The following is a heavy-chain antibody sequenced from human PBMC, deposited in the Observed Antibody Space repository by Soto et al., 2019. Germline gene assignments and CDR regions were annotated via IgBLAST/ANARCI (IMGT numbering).Heavy chain of an antibody. CDR1: GYSFTTYW. J-gene: IGHJ5*02. Sequence: GESLKISCKGSGYSFTTYWIKWARQMRGKGLEWMGRMDPSRSYTHYSPSFQGHVTISADKAISTAYLQWSSLKASDTAIYYCARHAIPNSSSWNNWFDPWGQGTLVTVSS. V-gene: IGHV5-10-1*01. CDR2: MDPSRSYT. CDR3: ARHAIPNSSSWNNWFDP. D-gene: IGHD6-13*01.